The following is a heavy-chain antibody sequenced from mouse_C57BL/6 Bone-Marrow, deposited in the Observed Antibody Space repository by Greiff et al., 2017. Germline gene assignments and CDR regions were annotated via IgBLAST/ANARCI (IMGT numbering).Heavy chain of an antibody. CDR1: GYTFTSYG. V-gene: IGHV1-81*01. CDR2: IYPRSGNT. Sequence: QVQLQQSGAELARPGASVKLSCKASGYTFTSYGISWVKQRTGQGLEWIGEIYPRSGNTYYNEKFKGKATLTADKSSSTAYMELRSLTSEDSAVYFWARYDYGSPWYFDVWGTGTTVTVSS. D-gene: IGHD1-1*01. J-gene: IGHJ1*03. CDR3: ARYDYGSPWYFDV.